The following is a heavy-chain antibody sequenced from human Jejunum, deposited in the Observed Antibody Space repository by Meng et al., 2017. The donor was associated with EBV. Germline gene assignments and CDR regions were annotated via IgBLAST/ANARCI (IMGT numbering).Heavy chain of an antibody. CDR1: GFTFSSYW. D-gene: IGHD6-25*01. J-gene: IGHJ4*02. CDR2: INEDGRIT. CDR3: SRDLVGSADD. V-gene: IGHV3-74*01. Sequence: EVQLVESGGALVKPGGSLRLSCAASGFTFSSYWMHWVRQAPGKGLVWVSRINEDGRITTYADSVKGRFTISRDNTKNTLYLQMNSLRAEDTAVHFCSRDLVGSADDWGQGTLVTVSS.